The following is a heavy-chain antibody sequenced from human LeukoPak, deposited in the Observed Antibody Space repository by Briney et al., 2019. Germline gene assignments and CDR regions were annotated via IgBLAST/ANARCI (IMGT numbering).Heavy chain of an antibody. D-gene: IGHD3-3*01. V-gene: IGHV5-51*01. CDR3: ARQADLNWFDA. CDR2: IYPGDSDT. Sequence: GESLKISCKGSGYSLSTYWIGWVRQMPGKGLEWMGIIYPGDSDTRFSPSFQGQVTISADKSISTAYLQWSSLKASDTAMYYCARQADLNWFDAWGQGTLVTVSS. CDR1: GYSLSTYW. J-gene: IGHJ5*02.